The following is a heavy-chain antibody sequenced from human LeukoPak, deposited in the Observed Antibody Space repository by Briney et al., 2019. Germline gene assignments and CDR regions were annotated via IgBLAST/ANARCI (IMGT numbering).Heavy chain of an antibody. CDR2: INHSGST. J-gene: IGHJ5*02. CDR3: ARGRRQQLVPRTRWLDP. D-gene: IGHD6-13*01. CDR1: GGSFSGYY. Sequence: SETLSLTCAVYGGSFSGYYWSWIRQPPGKGLEWIGEINHSGSTNYNPSLKSRVTISVDTSKNQFSLKLSSVTAADTAVYYCARGRRQQLVPRTRWLDPWGQGTLVTVSS. V-gene: IGHV4-34*01.